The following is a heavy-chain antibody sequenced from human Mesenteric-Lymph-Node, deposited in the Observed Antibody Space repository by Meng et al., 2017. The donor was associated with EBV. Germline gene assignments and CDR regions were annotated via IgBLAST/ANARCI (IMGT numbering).Heavy chain of an antibody. CDR2: ISNSGSTI. Sequence: VQLVGAVGGVVKPGGSLRLTCVASCVTSSGYYMSWIRQDPWKWLKWIYCISNSGSTIYYSDSVEGRITNSRDAARTSLFLEMNSLRVEDTAVYYCARARWLIRDFDLWGQGTLVTVSS. J-gene: IGHJ4*02. CDR3: ARARWLIRDFDL. D-gene: IGHD5-12*01. V-gene: IGHV3-11*01. CDR1: CVTSSGYY.